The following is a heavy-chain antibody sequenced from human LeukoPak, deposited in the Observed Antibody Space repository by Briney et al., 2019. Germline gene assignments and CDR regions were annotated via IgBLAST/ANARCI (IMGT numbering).Heavy chain of an antibody. D-gene: IGHD6-19*01. CDR1: GLTFSDYY. V-gene: IGHV3-11*01. Sequence: AGGSLRLSCAASGLTFSDYYMSWIRQAPGKGLEWVSYISSSGSTIYYADSVKGRFTISRDNAKNSLYLQMNSLRAEDTAVYYCARDGIAVGYYFDYWGQGTLVTVSS. J-gene: IGHJ4*02. CDR2: ISSSGSTI. CDR3: ARDGIAVGYYFDY.